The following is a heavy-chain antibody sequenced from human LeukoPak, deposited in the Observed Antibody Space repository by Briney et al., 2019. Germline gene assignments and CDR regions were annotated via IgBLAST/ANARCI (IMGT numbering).Heavy chain of an antibody. Sequence: GGSLRLSCAVSGFTFGNSGMSWVRQAPGKGLEWVSTISGSGGRTYYADSVKGRFTISRDNSKNTLYLQMNSLRAEDTAVYYCAKDDSGSYYPYYYYMDVWGKGTTVTISS. CDR2: ISGSGGRT. D-gene: IGHD1-26*01. J-gene: IGHJ6*03. CDR1: GFTFGNSG. V-gene: IGHV3-23*01. CDR3: AKDDSGSYYPYYYYMDV.